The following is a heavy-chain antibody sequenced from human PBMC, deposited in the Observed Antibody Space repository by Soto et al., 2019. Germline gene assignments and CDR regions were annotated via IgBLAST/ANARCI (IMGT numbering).Heavy chain of an antibody. D-gene: IGHD4-17*01. V-gene: IGHV3-30*18. CDR2: ISYEGSNK. CDR1: VFTFSSYG. CDR3: AKTLERGGDYVSLYNYYYGMDV. J-gene: IGHJ6*02. Sequence: WWSLRLSCSASVFTFSSYGMDWGRQAPGKGLEWVADISYEGSNKYYADSVKGRFTISRDNSKNTLYLQMNSLRAEDTAVYYCAKTLERGGDYVSLYNYYYGMDVWGQGTTATVS.